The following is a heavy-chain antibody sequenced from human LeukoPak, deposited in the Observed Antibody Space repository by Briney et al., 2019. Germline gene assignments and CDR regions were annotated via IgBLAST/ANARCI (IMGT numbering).Heavy chain of an antibody. Sequence: GRSLRLSCAASGFTFSSYGMHWVRQAPGKGLEWVAVISYDGSNKYYADSVKGRFTISRDNSKNTLYLQMNSLRAEDTAVYYCAKILPRVSIFFDYGGRETLVTAPS. CDR2: ISYDGSNK. CDR3: AKILPRVSIFFDY. D-gene: IGHD1-26*01. J-gene: IGHJ4*02. CDR1: GFTFSSYG. V-gene: IGHV3-30*18.